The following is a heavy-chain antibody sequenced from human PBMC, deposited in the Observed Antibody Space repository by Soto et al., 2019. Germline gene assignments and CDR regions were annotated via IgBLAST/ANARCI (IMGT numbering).Heavy chain of an antibody. CDR3: AKGGYYYYGMDV. CDR1: GYTFTSYA. J-gene: IGHJ6*02. Sequence: QVQLVQSGAEVQKPGASVKVSRKASGYTFTSYAMHWVRQAPGQRLEWMGWINAGNGNTKYSQKFQGRVTITRDTSASTAYMELSSLRSEDTAVYYCAKGGYYYYGMDVWGQGTTVTVSS. V-gene: IGHV1-3*01. CDR2: INAGNGNT.